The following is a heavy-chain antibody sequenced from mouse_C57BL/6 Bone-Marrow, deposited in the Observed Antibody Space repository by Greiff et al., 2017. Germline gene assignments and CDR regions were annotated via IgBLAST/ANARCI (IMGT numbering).Heavy chain of an antibody. CDR1: GYTFTSYW. Sequence: VQLQQSGAELVRPGTSVKLSCKASGYTFTSYWMHWVKQRPGQGLEWIGVIDPSDSYTNYNQKFKGKATLTVDTSSSTAYMQLSSLTSEDSAVYYCARRGYDYRWYFDVGGTGTTVTVSS. CDR3: ARRGYDYRWYFDV. CDR2: IDPSDSYT. V-gene: IGHV1-59*01. D-gene: IGHD2-4*01. J-gene: IGHJ1*03.